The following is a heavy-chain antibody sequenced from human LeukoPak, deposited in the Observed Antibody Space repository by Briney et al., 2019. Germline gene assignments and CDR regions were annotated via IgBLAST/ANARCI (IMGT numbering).Heavy chain of an antibody. Sequence: TPTETLSLTCTVSGDSISSSYWSWIRQTPGKGLEWIGHKYYSGSTNYNPSLKSRVTISVDTSKNQFSLKLSSVTAADTAVYYCVRYTNNWFDPWGQGTLVTVSS. V-gene: IGHV4-59*08. CDR1: GDSISSSY. J-gene: IGHJ5*02. CDR3: VRYTNNWFDP. CDR2: KYYSGST. D-gene: IGHD2-2*02.